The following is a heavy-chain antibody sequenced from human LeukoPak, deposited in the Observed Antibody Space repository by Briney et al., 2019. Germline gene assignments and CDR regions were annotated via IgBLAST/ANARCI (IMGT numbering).Heavy chain of an antibody. Sequence: GGSLRLSCAASGFTFSSYGMSWVRQAPGKGLEWVSAISGSGGSTYYADSVKGRFTISRDNSKNTLYLQMNSLRAEDTAVYYCAKFKPYGSGSHLDYWGQGTLVTVSS. D-gene: IGHD3-10*01. J-gene: IGHJ4*02. CDR2: ISGSGGST. V-gene: IGHV3-23*01. CDR3: AKFKPYGSGSHLDY. CDR1: GFTFSSYG.